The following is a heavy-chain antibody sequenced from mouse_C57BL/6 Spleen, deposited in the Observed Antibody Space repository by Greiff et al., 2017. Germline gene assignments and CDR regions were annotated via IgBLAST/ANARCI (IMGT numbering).Heavy chain of an antibody. CDR2: INPNNGGT. CDR1: GYTFTDYY. Sequence: EVQLQQSGPELVKPGASVKISCKASGYTFTDYYMNWVKQSHGKSLEWIGDINPNNGGTSYNQKFKGKATLTVDKSSSTAYMEIRSLTSEDSAVYYCASYYGSSYVWYFDVWGTGTTVTVSS. V-gene: IGHV1-26*01. CDR3: ASYYGSSYVWYFDV. D-gene: IGHD1-1*01. J-gene: IGHJ1*03.